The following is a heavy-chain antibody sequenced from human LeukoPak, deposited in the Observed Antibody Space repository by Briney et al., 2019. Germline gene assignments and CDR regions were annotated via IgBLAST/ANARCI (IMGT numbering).Heavy chain of an antibody. CDR1: GGSITSSNW. CDR3: AKSNAWDWFDP. CDR2: IYYTGNT. V-gene: IGHV4-4*02. Sequence: PSETLSLTCAASGGSITSSNWWSWVRQPPGKGLEWIGEIYYTGNTNYNPSLKSRVTISVDKSNNQFSLNLSSVTAADTAVYYCAKSNAWDWFDPWGQGTLVTVSS. J-gene: IGHJ5*02. D-gene: IGHD4-11*01.